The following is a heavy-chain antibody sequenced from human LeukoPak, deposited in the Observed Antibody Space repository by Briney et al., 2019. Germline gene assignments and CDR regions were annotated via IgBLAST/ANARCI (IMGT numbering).Heavy chain of an antibody. J-gene: IGHJ4*02. V-gene: IGHV4-4*02. D-gene: IGHD3-10*01. Sequence: SGTLSLTCAVSGVSISSNLWWTWVRQPPSKGLEWIAEIHHSGSINYNPSLKSRVTISVDKAKNQFSLNLNSVTAADTAVYYCARGGDRSFDYWGQGTLVTVSS. CDR3: ARGGDRSFDY. CDR1: GVSISSNLW. CDR2: IHHSGSI.